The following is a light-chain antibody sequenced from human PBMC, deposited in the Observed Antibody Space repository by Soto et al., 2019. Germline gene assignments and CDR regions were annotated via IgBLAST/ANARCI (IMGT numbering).Light chain of an antibody. CDR2: DND. J-gene: IGLJ3*02. Sequence: QSALTQPPSVSAAPGQKVTISCSGTRSNIGHNSVSWYQQLPGTAPKLLIYDNDKRPSGIPDRFSGSKSGTSATLGITGLQTGDEADYYCGTWDTSLSAGVFGGGTKLTVL. CDR3: GTWDTSLSAGV. CDR1: RSNIGHNS. V-gene: IGLV1-51*01.